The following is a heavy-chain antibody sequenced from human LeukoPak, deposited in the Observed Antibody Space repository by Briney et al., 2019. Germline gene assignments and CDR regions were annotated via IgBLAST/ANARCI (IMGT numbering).Heavy chain of an antibody. CDR3: AKEGDYYGSGSHRDAFDM. V-gene: IGHV3-66*01. Sequence: GGSLRLSCAASEFSVGSNYMTWVRQAPGQGLEWVSLIYSGGSTYYADSVKGRFTISRDNSKNTLYLQMNSLRAEDTAVYYCAKEGDYYGSGSHRDAFDMWGQGTMVTVSS. CDR1: EFSVGSNY. J-gene: IGHJ3*02. CDR2: IYSGGST. D-gene: IGHD3-10*01.